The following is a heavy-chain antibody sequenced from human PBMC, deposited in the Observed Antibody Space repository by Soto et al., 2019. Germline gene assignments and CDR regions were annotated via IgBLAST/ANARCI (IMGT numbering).Heavy chain of an antibody. Sequence: GGSLRLSCSASGFTFNQYSMQWVRQSPGKGLQFVSTVSSNGGGTDYTDSVKGRFTISRDNSKKTLYLQMSRLRPGDTAVYYCVKDLFGMDVSGQGTKVTVSS. V-gene: IGHV3-64D*06. CDR1: GFTFNQYS. CDR3: VKDLFGMDV. J-gene: IGHJ6*02. CDR2: VSSNGGGT.